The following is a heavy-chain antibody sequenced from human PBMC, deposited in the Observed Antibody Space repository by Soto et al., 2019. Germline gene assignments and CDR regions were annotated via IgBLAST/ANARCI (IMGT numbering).Heavy chain of an antibody. CDR3: AKMTTGDMDV. Sequence: XSVKVSCKASGYTFTSYGIIWVRQAPGQGLEWMGWISAYNGNTNYAQKLQGRVTMTTDTSTSTAYMELRSLRSDDTAVYYCAKMTTGDMDVWGQGTTVTVSS. D-gene: IGHD4-4*01. J-gene: IGHJ6*02. V-gene: IGHV1-18*04. CDR1: GYTFTSYG. CDR2: ISAYNGNT.